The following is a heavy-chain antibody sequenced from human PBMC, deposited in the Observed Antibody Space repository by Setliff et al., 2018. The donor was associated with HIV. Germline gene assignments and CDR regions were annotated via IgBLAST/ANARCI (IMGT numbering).Heavy chain of an antibody. Sequence: ASVKVSCKASGYTFTAYTLHWVRQAPGQGLEWMGWINPGNGNTKYSQKFQGRVTITRDTSASPAYLELSSLRSEDTAVYYCARSGYSAYDNWFDPWGQGTLVTVSS. D-gene: IGHD5-12*01. V-gene: IGHV1-3*01. CDR1: GYTFTAYT. J-gene: IGHJ5*02. CDR3: ARSGYSAYDNWFDP. CDR2: INPGNGNT.